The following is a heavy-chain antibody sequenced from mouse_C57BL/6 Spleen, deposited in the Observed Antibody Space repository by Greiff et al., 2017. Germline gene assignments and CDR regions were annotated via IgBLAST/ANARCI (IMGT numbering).Heavy chain of an antibody. CDR2: ISSGGSYT. D-gene: IGHD2-2*01. Sequence: EVKLMESGGDLVKPGGSLKLSCAASGFTFSSYGMSWVRQTPDKRLEWVATISSGGSYTYYPDSVKGRFTISRDNAKNTLYLQMSSLKSEDTAMYYCARHGMVTTNFDYWGQGTTLTVSS. CDR3: ARHGMVTTNFDY. V-gene: IGHV5-6*01. J-gene: IGHJ2*01. CDR1: GFTFSSYG.